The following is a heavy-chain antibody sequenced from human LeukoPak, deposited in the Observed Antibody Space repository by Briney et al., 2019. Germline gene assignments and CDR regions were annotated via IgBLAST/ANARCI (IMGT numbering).Heavy chain of an antibody. CDR1: GFTFSSYW. J-gene: IGHJ4*02. CDR2: KNQDGSEK. CDR3: ARDFRNAGDY. D-gene: IGHD1-14*01. Sequence: GGSLRLSCAASGFTFSSYWINWVRQAPGKGLEWVAVKNQDGSEKYYVDSVKGRFTISRDNAKNSLYLQMNSLRAEDTAVYYCARDFRNAGDYWGQGTLVTVSS. V-gene: IGHV3-7*01.